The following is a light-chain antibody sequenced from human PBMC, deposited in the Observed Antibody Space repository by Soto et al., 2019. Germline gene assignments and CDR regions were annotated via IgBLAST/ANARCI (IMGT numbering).Light chain of an antibody. J-gene: IGLJ2*01. CDR2: GNN. CDR1: SSNIGRNT. V-gene: IGLV1-44*01. Sequence: QSVLTQPPSASGTPGQRVTISCSGSSSNIGRNTVNWYQQLPGTAPKLLIYGNNQRPSGVPARISGSKSGTSASLAISGLQSEDEAEYYCAAWDDSLNGHVVFGGGTKLTVL. CDR3: AAWDDSLNGHVV.